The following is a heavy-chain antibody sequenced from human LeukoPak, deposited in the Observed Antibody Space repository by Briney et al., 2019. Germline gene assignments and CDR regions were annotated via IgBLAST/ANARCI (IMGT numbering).Heavy chain of an antibody. Sequence: SETLSLTCTVSGGSISSDYWSWIQLPPGKGLEWIGNIYYSGSTNYNPSLKSRVIISADTSKKWFSLKMSSVTAADTAVYYCARLRVSLVRGVVYDYYGMDVWGQGTTVIVSS. CDR2: IYYSGST. V-gene: IGHV4-59*01. D-gene: IGHD3-10*01. J-gene: IGHJ6*02. CDR3: ARLRVSLVRGVVYDYYGMDV. CDR1: GGSISSDY.